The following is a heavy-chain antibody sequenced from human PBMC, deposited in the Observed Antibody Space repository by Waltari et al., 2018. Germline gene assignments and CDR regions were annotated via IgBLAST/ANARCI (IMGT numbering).Heavy chain of an antibody. V-gene: IGHV1-8*01. J-gene: IGHJ5*02. CDR3: ARGVVVPAAIPYNWFDP. D-gene: IGHD2-2*01. Sequence: QVQLVQSGAEVKKPGASVKVSCKASGYTFTSYDINWVRQANGQGLEWMGWRNPNSGNTCYAQKFQGRVTMTRNTSISTAYMELSSLRSEDTAVYYCARGVVVPAAIPYNWFDPWGQGTLVTVSS. CDR1: GYTFTSYD. CDR2: RNPNSGNT.